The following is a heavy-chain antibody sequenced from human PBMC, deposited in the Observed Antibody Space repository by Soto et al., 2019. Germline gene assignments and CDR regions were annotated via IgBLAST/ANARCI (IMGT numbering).Heavy chain of an antibody. CDR3: ARYFRGSGRYFFDY. CDR1: GFTFITSF. D-gene: IGHD6-19*01. CDR2: INQDGGGT. Sequence: GSLRLSCVASGFTFITSFMGWVRQAPGKGLEWVANINQDGGGTYYVDSVEGRFTISRDNAKDSLYLQMNSLRGEDTAVYYCARYFRGSGRYFFDYWGQGTLVTVSS. V-gene: IGHV3-7*03. J-gene: IGHJ4*02.